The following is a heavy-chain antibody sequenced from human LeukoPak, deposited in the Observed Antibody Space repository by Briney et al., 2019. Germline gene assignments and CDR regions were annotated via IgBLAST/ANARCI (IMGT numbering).Heavy chain of an antibody. D-gene: IGHD3-10*01. CDR3: ARHFSSFGENAFDI. V-gene: IGHV5-51*01. J-gene: IGHJ3*02. Sequence: GESLKISCKVSGYIFTSDWIGWVRQVPGKGLEWMGIIHPGDSDTRYSPSFQGQVTISADKSISTAYLQWSSLKASDTAMYYCARHFSSFGENAFDIWGQGTMVTVSS. CDR1: GYIFTSDW. CDR2: IHPGDSDT.